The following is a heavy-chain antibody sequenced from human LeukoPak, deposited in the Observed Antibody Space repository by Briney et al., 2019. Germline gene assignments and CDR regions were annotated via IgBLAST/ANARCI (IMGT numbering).Heavy chain of an antibody. Sequence: SLRLSCAASGFTFDVYDMHWVRHAPGKGLEWVSGISWNSGSIGCADSVKGRFTIYRDNAKNSLYLQMNSMRAEDTALYYCAKGPAYYYGSGSYYYYYYYMDVWGKGTTVTISS. D-gene: IGHD3-10*01. V-gene: IGHV3-9*01. CDR3: AKGPAYYYGSGSYYYYYYYMDV. CDR1: GFTFDVYD. J-gene: IGHJ6*03. CDR2: ISWNSGSI.